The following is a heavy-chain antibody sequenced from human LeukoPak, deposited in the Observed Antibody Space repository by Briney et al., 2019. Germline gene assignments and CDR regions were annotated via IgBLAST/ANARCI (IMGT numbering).Heavy chain of an antibody. J-gene: IGHJ4*02. V-gene: IGHV1-18*01. CDR1: GYTFTSYN. Sequence: GASVTVSCKASGYTFTSYNINWVRQAPGQGLEGMGWISAYNGNTNYAQKLQGRVTMSTDPSTSTAYMELRSLRSDDTAVYYCARDPLPYYYDSSEYYFDYWGQGTLVTVSS. D-gene: IGHD3-22*01. CDR3: ARDPLPYYYDSSEYYFDY. CDR2: ISAYNGNT.